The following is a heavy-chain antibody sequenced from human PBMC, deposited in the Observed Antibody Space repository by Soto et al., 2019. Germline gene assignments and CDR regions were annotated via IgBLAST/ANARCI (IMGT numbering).Heavy chain of an antibody. CDR3: ARGMGMDYYYGMDV. Sequence: PGGTLSLTCAASGFSFSSYDLYWVRHATGKGLEWDLAIGIAGDTYYPGSVKGRFTSSRENAKNSLYPQMNSRRAGDTAVYYCARGMGMDYYYGMDVWGQGTTVTVSS. D-gene: IGHD7-27*01. J-gene: IGHJ6*02. V-gene: IGHV3-13*01. CDR1: GFSFSSYD. CDR2: IGIAGDT.